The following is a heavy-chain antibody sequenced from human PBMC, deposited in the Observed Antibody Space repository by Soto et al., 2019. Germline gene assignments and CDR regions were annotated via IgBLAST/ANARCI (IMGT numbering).Heavy chain of an antibody. CDR3: ARSLPAAAAGYYGMDV. D-gene: IGHD6-13*01. CDR1: GGTFSSYA. CDR2: IIPIFGTA. V-gene: IGHV1-69*13. Sequence: SVKVSCTASGGTFSSYAISWVRQAPGQGLEWMGGIIPIFGTANYAQKFQGRVTITADESTSTAYMELSSLRSEDTAVYYCARSLPAAAAGYYGMDVWGQGTTVTVSS. J-gene: IGHJ6*02.